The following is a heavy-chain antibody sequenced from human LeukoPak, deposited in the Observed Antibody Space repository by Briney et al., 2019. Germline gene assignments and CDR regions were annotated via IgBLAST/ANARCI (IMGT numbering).Heavy chain of an antibody. Sequence: ASVQVPCKASVYSFTDYYMLWLRQAPAQGREWMGWINPNSGVTNYAQNYQGTVTMPRDTSISTAYMGLSRLRSNDAAVYYCARAHRGRIVGATTWLKWFDPWGQGTLVTVSS. CDR2: INPNSGVT. CDR3: ARAHRGRIVGATTWLKWFDP. J-gene: IGHJ5*02. V-gene: IGHV1-2*02. CDR1: VYSFTDYY. D-gene: IGHD1-26*01.